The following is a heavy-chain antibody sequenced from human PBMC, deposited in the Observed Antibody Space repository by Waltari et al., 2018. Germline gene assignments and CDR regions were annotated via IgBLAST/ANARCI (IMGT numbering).Heavy chain of an antibody. CDR1: GVPXSSFG. J-gene: IGHJ4*02. Sequence: EVQLLXXGXGLVQXGGXLSLSCAASGVPXSSFGLTWVRQAPGKGLEWVSAISGRGESXYYADXVKGRFTITRXNSKNTLFLQMNSLRAAXTAVYYCAXPLSSXGEQYADDPFDXWGQGTLVTVSS. CDR2: ISGRGESX. V-gene: IGHV3-23*01. D-gene: IGHD3-10*01. CDR3: AXPLSSXGEQYADDPFDX.